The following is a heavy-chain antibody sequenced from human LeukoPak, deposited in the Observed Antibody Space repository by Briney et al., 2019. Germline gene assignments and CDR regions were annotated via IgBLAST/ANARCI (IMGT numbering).Heavy chain of an antibody. J-gene: IGHJ4*02. V-gene: IGHV4-34*01. D-gene: IGHD4/OR15-4a*01. CDR1: GGSFSGYY. Sequence: SETLSLTCAVYGGSFSGYYWSWIRQPPGKGLEGIGEINHSGSTNYNPSLTSRGTISVDTSKNQFSLTLSSVTAADTAVYYCARRRYAKRYYFDYWGQGTLVTVSS. CDR3: ARRRYAKRYYFDY. CDR2: INHSGST.